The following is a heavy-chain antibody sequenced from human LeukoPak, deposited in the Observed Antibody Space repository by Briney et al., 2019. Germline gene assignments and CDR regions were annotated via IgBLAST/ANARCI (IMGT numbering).Heavy chain of an antibody. Sequence: SETLSLTCTVSGGSISSYYWSWIRQPPGKGLEWIGYIYYSGSTNYNPSLKSRVTISVDTSKNQFSLKLSSVTAADTAVYYCARGERITMVRGVTTRDYYFDYWGQGILVTVSS. CDR1: GGSISSYY. J-gene: IGHJ4*02. CDR2: IYYSGST. V-gene: IGHV4-59*01. D-gene: IGHD3-10*01. CDR3: ARGERITMVRGVTTRDYYFDY.